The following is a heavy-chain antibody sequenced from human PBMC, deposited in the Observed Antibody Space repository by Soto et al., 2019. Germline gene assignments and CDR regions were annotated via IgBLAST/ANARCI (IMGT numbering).Heavy chain of an antibody. CDR1: GDSVSSDLVA. V-gene: IGHV6-1*01. J-gene: IGHJ5*02. CDR3: ARDQTYINWSKWFAP. CDR2: TYYRSKWYN. D-gene: IGHD1-1*01. Sequence: PSQTLSLTCAISGDSVSSDLVAWNWIRQSPSRGLEWLGRTYYRSKWYNDYAVSVKSRITINSDTSKNQFSLHLNSVTPEDTAVYYCARDQTYINWSKWFAPWGQGTLVTASA.